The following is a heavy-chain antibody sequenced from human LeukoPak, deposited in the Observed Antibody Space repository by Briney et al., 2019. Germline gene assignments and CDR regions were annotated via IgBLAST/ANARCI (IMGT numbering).Heavy chain of an antibody. D-gene: IGHD2-15*01. CDR3: ARRDCSGGSCYFDY. Sequence: GGSLRLSCAASGFTFSSYEMNWVRQAPGKGLEWVSYISDSGSTKYYADPVKGRFTISRDNSKNTLYLQMNSLRAEDTAVYYCARRDCSGGSCYFDYWGQGTLVTVSS. CDR2: ISDSGSTK. J-gene: IGHJ4*02. V-gene: IGHV3-48*03. CDR1: GFTFSSYE.